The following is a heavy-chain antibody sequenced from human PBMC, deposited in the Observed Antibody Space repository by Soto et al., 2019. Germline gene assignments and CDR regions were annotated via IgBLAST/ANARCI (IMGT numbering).Heavy chain of an antibody. CDR2: IYYSGST. J-gene: IGHJ5*02. CDR1: GGSISSYY. CDR3: ARERGRVTTVRWFDP. V-gene: IGHV4-59*01. D-gene: IGHD4-4*01. Sequence: QVQLQESGPGLVKPSETLSLTCTVSGGSISSYYWSWIRQPPGKGLEWIGYIYYSGSTNYNPSLKSRVTLSVDTSKNQFSLKLSSVTAADTAVYYCARERGRVTTVRWFDPWGQGTLVTVSS.